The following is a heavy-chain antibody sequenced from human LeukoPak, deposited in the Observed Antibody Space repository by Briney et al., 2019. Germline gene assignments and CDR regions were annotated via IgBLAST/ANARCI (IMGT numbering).Heavy chain of an antibody. CDR1: GFTFSGYW. D-gene: IGHD3-10*01. CDR2: INSDGSST. CDR3: ARNAELVWFGELFSWFDP. Sequence: PGGSLRLSCAASGFTFSGYWMHWVRQAPGKGLVWVSRINSDGSSTSYADSVKGRFTISRDNAKNTLYLQMNSLRAEDTAVYYCARNAELVWFGELFSWFDPWGQGTLVTVSS. J-gene: IGHJ5*02. V-gene: IGHV3-74*01.